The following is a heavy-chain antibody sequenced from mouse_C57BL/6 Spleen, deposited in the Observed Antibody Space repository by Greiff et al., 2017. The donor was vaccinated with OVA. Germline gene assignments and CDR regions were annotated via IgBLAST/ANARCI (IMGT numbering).Heavy chain of an antibody. D-gene: IGHD1-1*01. Sequence: QVQLKESGAELARPGASVKLSCKASGYTFTSYGISWVKQRTGQGLEWIGEIYPRSGNTYYNEKFKGKATLTADKSSSTAYMELRSLTSEDSAVYFCARSPYGSSPLGYFDVWGTGTTVTVSS. CDR3: ARSPYGSSPLGYFDV. CDR1: GYTFTSYG. CDR2: IYPRSGNT. V-gene: IGHV1-81*01. J-gene: IGHJ1*03.